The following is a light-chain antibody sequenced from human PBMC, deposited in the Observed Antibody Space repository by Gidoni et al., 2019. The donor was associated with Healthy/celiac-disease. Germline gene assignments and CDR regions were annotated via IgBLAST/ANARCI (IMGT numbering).Light chain of an antibody. CDR3: NSRDSSGNHLGVV. CDR1: SLRSNY. CDR2: GKN. J-gene: IGLJ2*01. Sequence: SSELTQAPAVSVALGQTVRITCQGDSLRSNYASWYQQKPGQAPVLVIYGKNNRPSGIPDRFSGSSSGNTASLTITGAQAEDEADYYCNSRDSSGNHLGVVFGGGTKLTVL. V-gene: IGLV3-19*01.